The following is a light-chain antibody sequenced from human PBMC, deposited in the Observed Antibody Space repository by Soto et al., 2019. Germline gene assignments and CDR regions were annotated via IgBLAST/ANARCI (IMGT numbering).Light chain of an antibody. V-gene: IGKV3-20*01. Sequence: IVLTQSPGTLSLSPGERATLSCRASQSVSNNYLAWYQQKPGQAPRLLIYGASNRATGIPDRLSGSGSGTDFTLTISRLEPEDVAVYYCQQYDNAPFTFGPGTKVDI. CDR2: GAS. CDR1: QSVSNNY. CDR3: QQYDNAPFT. J-gene: IGKJ3*01.